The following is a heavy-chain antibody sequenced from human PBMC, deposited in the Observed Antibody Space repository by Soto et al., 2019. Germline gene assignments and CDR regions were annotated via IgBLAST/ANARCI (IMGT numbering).Heavy chain of an antibody. CDR2: ILHIGST. CDR3: ASGFDSDGLYNGGHP. D-gene: IGHD1-26*01. CDR1: GGSISTTNW. Sequence: VQLQASGPGLVKPSGTLSLTCTVSGGSISTTNWWSWVRQSPGKGLEWIGEILHIGSTNYNPSLKSRVTIFIDKSKNQFSLSLSSVTAAATAVYYCASGFDSDGLYNGGHPWGQGTLVSVSS. V-gene: IGHV4-4*02. J-gene: IGHJ5*02.